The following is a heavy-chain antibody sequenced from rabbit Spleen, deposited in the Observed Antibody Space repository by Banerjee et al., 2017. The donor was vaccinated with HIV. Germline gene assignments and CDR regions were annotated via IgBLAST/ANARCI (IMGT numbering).Heavy chain of an antibody. CDR1: GVSFSSSSY. J-gene: IGHJ3*01. D-gene: IGHD3-1*01. CDR3: ARGGGGSKTILDF. V-gene: IGHV1S40*01. Sequence: QSLEESGGDLVKPGASLTLTCTASGVSFSSSSYMCWVRQAPGKGLEWIACIDTGSDGSTYYASWAKGRFTMSKTSSTTVTLQMTSLTAADTATYFCARGGGGSKTILDFWGQGTRSP. CDR2: IDTGSDGST.